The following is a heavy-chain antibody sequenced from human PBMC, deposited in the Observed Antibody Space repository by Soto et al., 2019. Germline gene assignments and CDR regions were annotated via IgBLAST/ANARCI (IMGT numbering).Heavy chain of an antibody. CDR3: VRVFGRYVRTGYRDV. J-gene: IGHJ6*03. CDR1: GFTFSTFS. Sequence: EVRLVESGGGLVKPWGSLRLSCAASGFTFSTFSMKWVRQAPGKGLEWVSSINDASTYIYYGDSLRGRSTISGDNAKSSLYLQIVSLRAEDTAVYYCVRVFGRYVRTGYRDVWGEGDTVIVS. D-gene: IGHD3-10*02. V-gene: IGHV3-21*02. CDR2: INDASTYI.